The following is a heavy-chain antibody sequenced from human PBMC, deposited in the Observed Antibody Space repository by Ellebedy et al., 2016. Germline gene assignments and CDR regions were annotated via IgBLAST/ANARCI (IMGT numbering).Heavy chain of an antibody. D-gene: IGHD3/OR15-3a*01. J-gene: IGHJ6*03. CDR3: ARCAGLDYYYYYYMDV. CDR2: INHSGST. V-gene: IGHV4-39*07. CDR1: GGSISSGSYY. Sequence: SETLSLTXTVSGGSISSGSYYWSWIRQPPGKGLEWIGEINHSGSTNYNPSLKSRVTISVDTSKNQFSLKLSSVTAADTAVYYCARCAGLDYYYYYYMDVWGKGTTVTVSS.